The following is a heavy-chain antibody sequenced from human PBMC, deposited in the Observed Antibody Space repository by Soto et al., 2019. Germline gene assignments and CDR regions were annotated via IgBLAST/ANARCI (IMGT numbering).Heavy chain of an antibody. CDR2: ISSYGADT. V-gene: IGHV3-64D*06. CDR3: VKEGYMRSDWYGQFDY. D-gene: IGHD6-19*01. J-gene: IGHJ4*02. Sequence: VQLVESGGTLVQPGGSLRLSCSASGFTFNSYAMHWVRQAPGKGLEFVSAISSYGADTYYADSVKGRFAISRDNSKNTLYLQMGSLRAEDTALYYCVKEGYMRSDWYGQFDYWGQGALVTVSS. CDR1: GFTFNSYA.